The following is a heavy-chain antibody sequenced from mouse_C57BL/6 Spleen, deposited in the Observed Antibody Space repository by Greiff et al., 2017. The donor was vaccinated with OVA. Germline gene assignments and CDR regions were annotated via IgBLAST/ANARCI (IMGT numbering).Heavy chain of an antibody. CDR2: IRSGSSTF. D-gene: IGHD1-1*01. V-gene: IGHV5-17*01. Sequence: EVMLVESGGGLVKPGGSLKLSCAASGFTFSDYGMHWVRQAPEKGLAWVAYIRSGSSTFYYADTVKGRFPISCDTANNTLFLQMTSLRSEYAAMYYCARGGTTVGPYYFDYWGQGTTLTVSS. CDR3: ARGGTTVGPYYFDY. J-gene: IGHJ2*01. CDR1: GFTFSDYG.